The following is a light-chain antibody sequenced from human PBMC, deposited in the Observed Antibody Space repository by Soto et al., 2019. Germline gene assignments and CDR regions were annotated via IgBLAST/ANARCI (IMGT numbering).Light chain of an antibody. CDR2: EVS. V-gene: IGKV2-30*01. CDR1: RSLVYSDGNTY. CDR3: MQGTQWPYT. Sequence: DVVMTQSPLSLPVSLGQPAYISCRSSRSLVYSDGNTYWNWFQQRPGQPPRRLMCEVSNRDPGVPDRVRGGGSGTHFTLKITRVEAEDVGVYYWMQGTQWPYTCGQGTKLEIK. J-gene: IGKJ2*01.